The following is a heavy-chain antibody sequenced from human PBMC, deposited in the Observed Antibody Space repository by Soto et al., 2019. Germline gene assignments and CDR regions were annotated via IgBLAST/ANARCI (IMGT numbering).Heavy chain of an antibody. J-gene: IGHJ5*02. V-gene: IGHV1-18*01. CDR1: GYTFTSYG. D-gene: IGHD2-2*01. CDR3: ARVEDIVLAPGGWFDP. CDR2: ISAYNGNT. Sequence: QVQLVQSGAEVKKPGASVKVSCKASGYTFTSYGISWVRQAPGQGLEWMGWISAYNGNTNYAQKLQGRVTMTTDTSTSTAYMELRRLRSDDTAVYYCARVEDIVLAPGGWFDPWGQGTLVTVSS.